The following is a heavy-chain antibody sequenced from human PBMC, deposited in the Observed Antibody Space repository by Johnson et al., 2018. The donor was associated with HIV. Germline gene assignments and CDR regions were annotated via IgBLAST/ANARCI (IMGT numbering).Heavy chain of an antibody. J-gene: IGHJ3*02. Sequence: VQVVESGGGVVQPGRSLRLSCAASGFTFSNAWMSWVRQAPGKGLEWVGRIKSKTDGGTTDYAAPVKGRFTISRDDSKNTLYLQMNSLKTEDTAVYYCMTMATTHEGYAFDIWGQGTMVTVSS. D-gene: IGHD5-24*01. CDR2: IKSKTDGGTT. CDR1: GFTFSNAW. CDR3: MTMATTHEGYAFDI. V-gene: IGHV3-15*01.